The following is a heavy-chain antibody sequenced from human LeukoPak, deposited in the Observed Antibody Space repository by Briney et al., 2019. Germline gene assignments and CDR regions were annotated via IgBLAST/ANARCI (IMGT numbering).Heavy chain of an antibody. CDR2: INPNSGDT. V-gene: IGHV1-2*02. CDR1: GYSFNAYY. D-gene: IGHD3-10*01. J-gene: IGHJ4*02. CDR3: ARAYGSGTSYHPDY. Sequence: ASVKVSCKASGYSFNAYYMHWVRQAPGQGLEYMGWINPNSGDTNSSQKFQDRATLTRDTSITTAYMELSSLTSDDTAVYYCARAYGSGTSYHPDYWGQGTLVTVSS.